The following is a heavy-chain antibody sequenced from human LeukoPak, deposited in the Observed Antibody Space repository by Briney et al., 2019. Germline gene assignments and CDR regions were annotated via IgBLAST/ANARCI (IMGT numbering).Heavy chain of an antibody. J-gene: IGHJ4*02. Sequence: GGSLRLSCAASGFTLSNAWMSWVRQAPGKGLEWVGRIKSKTGGGTTDYAAPVKGRFTISRDDSKNTLYLQMNSLKTEDTAVYYCTTDPPPGIAVAGDLGYWGQGTLVTVSS. CDR1: GFTLSNAW. CDR3: TTDPPPGIAVAGDLGY. CDR2: IKSKTGGGTT. D-gene: IGHD6-19*01. V-gene: IGHV3-15*01.